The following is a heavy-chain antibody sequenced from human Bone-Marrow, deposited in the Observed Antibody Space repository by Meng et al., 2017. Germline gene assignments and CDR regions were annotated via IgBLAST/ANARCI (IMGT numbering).Heavy chain of an antibody. CDR3: ARGSTNWFDP. J-gene: IGHJ5*02. CDR2: IYYSGNT. CDR1: GGSISSGGNY. V-gene: IGHV4-31*01. Sequence: QVQLRESGPGLVKPSQTLSRTCTVSGGSISSGGNYWSWIRQHSGKGLEWIGYIYYSGNTYYNPSLKSLVNISVDTSKNQFSLKVSSVTAADTAVYYCARGSTNWFDPWGQGILVTVSS.